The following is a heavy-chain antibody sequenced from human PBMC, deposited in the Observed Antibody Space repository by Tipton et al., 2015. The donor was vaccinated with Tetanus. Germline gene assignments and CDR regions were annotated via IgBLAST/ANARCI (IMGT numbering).Heavy chain of an antibody. CDR3: ASYNIPYYFDY. CDR2: IDYSGST. Sequence: TLSLTCTVSGDSVRSGSYYWSWIRQPPGKELEWIGYIDYSGSTNYNPSLKSRLIISADTSKNQFSLRLGSVTAADTAVYYCASYNIPYYFDYWGRGTLVTVSS. D-gene: IGHD2-2*02. J-gene: IGHJ4*02. V-gene: IGHV4-61*01. CDR1: GDSVRSGSYY.